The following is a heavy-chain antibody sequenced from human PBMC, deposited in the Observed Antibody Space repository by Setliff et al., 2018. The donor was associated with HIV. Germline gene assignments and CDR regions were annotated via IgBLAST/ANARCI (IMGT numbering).Heavy chain of an antibody. J-gene: IGHJ5*02. CDR3: APVSSGWFDP. CDR2: ITPDSGET. D-gene: IGHD2-2*01. V-gene: IGHV1-2*02. Sequence: ASVKVSCKASGYTFNDSFIHWVRQAPGQGLEWMGWITPDSGETVYAQQFQGRVTMTEDTSTDTAYMELTSLRSEDTAMYYCAPVSSGWFDPWGQGTLVTVS. CDR1: GYTFNDSF.